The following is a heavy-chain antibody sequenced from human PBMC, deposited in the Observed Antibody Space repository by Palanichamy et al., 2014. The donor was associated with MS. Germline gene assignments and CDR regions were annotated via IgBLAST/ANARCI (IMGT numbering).Heavy chain of an antibody. J-gene: IGHJ4*02. CDR2: INEYGSVV. CDR3: ARISPVAGYFVDY. Sequence: EVQLVESGGGLVQPGGSLRLSCAASGFTHSRFWDELGPPGLQGRGWSGWPNINEYGSVVHYVDSVRGRFTSSRDNANNAVYLQMNSLRAEDTAVYYCARISPVAGYFVDYWGQGTLVTASS. CDR1: GFTHSRFW. V-gene: IGHV3-7*01. D-gene: IGHD3-9*01.